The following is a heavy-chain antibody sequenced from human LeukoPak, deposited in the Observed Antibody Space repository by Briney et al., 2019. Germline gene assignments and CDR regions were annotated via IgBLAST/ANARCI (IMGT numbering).Heavy chain of an antibody. CDR2: IIPIFGIA. J-gene: IGHJ4*02. CDR3: ARDSFYYDSSDPSHFDY. D-gene: IGHD3-22*01. V-gene: IGHV1-69*04. CDR1: GGTFNSYA. Sequence: SVKVSCKASGGTFNSYAISWVRQAPGQGLEWMGRIIPIFGIANYAQKFQGRVTITADKSTSTAYMELSSLRSEDTAVYYCARDSFYYDSSDPSHFDYWGQGTLVTVSS.